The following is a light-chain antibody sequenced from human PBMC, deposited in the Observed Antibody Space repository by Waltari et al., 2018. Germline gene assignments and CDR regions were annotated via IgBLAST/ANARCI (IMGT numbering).Light chain of an antibody. CDR1: PDITHF. Sequence: IQLTQSPSFLSASIVDRVTITCRASPDITHFLAWYQQKSGAAPKILIYAASTLQSGVPFRFSGSGSGTEFTLTISGLQPEDFATYYCQQLKSYPWTFGQGTKVEIK. V-gene: IGKV1-9*01. CDR3: QQLKSYPWT. J-gene: IGKJ1*01. CDR2: AAS.